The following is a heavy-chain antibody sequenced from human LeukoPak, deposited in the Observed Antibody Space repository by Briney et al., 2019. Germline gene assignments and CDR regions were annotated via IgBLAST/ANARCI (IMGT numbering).Heavy chain of an antibody. Sequence: GGSLRPSCAASGFTFSDHYMDWVRQAPGKGLEWVAVISYDGSNKYYADSVKGRFTISRDNSKNTLYLQMNSLRAEDTAVYYCAKAGTSCSGGSCLYIPPHLWDYWGQGTLVTVSS. V-gene: IGHV3-30*18. CDR2: ISYDGSNK. J-gene: IGHJ4*02. CDR1: GFTFSDHY. CDR3: AKAGTSCSGGSCLYIPPHLWDY. D-gene: IGHD2-15*01.